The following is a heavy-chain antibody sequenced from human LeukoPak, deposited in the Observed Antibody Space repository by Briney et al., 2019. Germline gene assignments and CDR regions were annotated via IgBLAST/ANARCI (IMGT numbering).Heavy chain of an antibody. D-gene: IGHD3-22*01. V-gene: IGHV4-39*07. J-gene: IGHJ4*02. CDR1: GGSISSSSYY. Sequence: SETLSLTCTVSGGSISSSSYYWGWTRQPPGKGLEWIGSIYYSGSTYYNPSLKSRVTISVDTSKNQFSLKLSSVTAADTAVYYCARDGRYYYNSSGYYDFDYWGQGTLVTVSS. CDR2: IYYSGST. CDR3: ARDGRYYYNSSGYYDFDY.